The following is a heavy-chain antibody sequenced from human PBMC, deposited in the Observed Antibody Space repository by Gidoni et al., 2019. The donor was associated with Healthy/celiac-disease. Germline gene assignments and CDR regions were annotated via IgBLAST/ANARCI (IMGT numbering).Heavy chain of an antibody. V-gene: IGHV1-3*01. CDR3: ARSLYCSSTRCYEITFDY. Sequence: QVQLVQSGAEVKKPGASVKVSCQASGSTYTSYAMHWVRQAPGQRLEWMGWINAGNGNTHYSQQFQGRVTITRDTSASTSYMELSSMRSDDTAVYYCARSLYCSSTRCYEITFDYWGQGTLVTVSS. CDR1: GSTYTSYA. CDR2: INAGNGNT. J-gene: IGHJ4*02. D-gene: IGHD2-2*01.